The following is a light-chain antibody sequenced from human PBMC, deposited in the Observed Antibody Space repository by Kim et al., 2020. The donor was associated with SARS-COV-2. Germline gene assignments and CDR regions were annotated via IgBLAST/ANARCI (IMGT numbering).Light chain of an antibody. V-gene: IGKV3-15*01. CDR1: QSIKSG. CDR3: QQYDNWPPWT. J-gene: IGKJ1*01. CDR2: GVS. Sequence: EVVMTQSPATLSVSPGEGVTLTCRASQSIKSGLAWYQQKPGQAPRLLIYGVSTRATGIPARFSGSGYGTEFTLTISSLQSEDLAVYYCQQYDNWPPWTFGQGTKVDIK.